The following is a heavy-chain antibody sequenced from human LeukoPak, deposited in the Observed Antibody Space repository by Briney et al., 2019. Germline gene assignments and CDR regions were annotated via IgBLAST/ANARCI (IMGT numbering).Heavy chain of an antibody. V-gene: IGHV1-2*02. CDR3: ARGEYNWNQYNWFDP. Sequence: ASMKVSCMASGYTFTGYYMHWVRQAPGQGLEWMGWINPNRGGTNYAQKFQGRVTMTRDTSISTAYMELSRLRSDDTAVYYCARGEYNWNQYNWFDPWGQGTLVIVSS. CDR1: GYTFTGYY. J-gene: IGHJ5*02. D-gene: IGHD1-20*01. CDR2: INPNRGGT.